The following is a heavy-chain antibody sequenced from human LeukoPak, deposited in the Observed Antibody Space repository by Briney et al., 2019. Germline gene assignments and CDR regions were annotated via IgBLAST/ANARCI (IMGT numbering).Heavy chain of an antibody. J-gene: IGHJ4*02. CDR3: AKRSETASRYFDY. Sequence: GGSLRLSCAASGFTFSDYYMSWIRQAPGKGLEWVSYISSSSSYTNYADSVKGRFTISRDNAKNALYLQTSSLGAEDTALYYCAKRSETASRYFDYWGQGVLVTVSS. CDR1: GFTFSDYY. V-gene: IGHV3-11*03. CDR2: ISSSSSYT. D-gene: IGHD2-2*01.